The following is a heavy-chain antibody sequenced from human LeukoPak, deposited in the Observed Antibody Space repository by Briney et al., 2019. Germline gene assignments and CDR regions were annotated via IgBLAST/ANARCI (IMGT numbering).Heavy chain of an antibody. D-gene: IGHD4-23*01. J-gene: IGHJ4*02. Sequence: PSETLSLTCTVSGGSISSSSYYWGWIRQPPGKGLEWIGYIYYSGSTNYNPSLKSRVTISVDTSKNQFSLKLSSVTAADTAVYYCARFIGGNRRYFDYWGQGTLVTVSS. V-gene: IGHV4-61*05. CDR3: ARFIGGNRRYFDY. CDR1: GGSISSSSYY. CDR2: IYYSGST.